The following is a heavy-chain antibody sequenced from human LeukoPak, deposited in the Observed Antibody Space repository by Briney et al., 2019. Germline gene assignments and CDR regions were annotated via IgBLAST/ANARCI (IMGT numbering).Heavy chain of an antibody. Sequence: SETLSLTCTVSGDSISSYFWTWIRQPPGKGLEWIGYISYSGSTNYNFSLKSRVTISVDTSKNQFSLKLSSVTAADTAVYYCARWRYSSSWHIDYWGQGTLVTVSS. CDR3: ARWRYSSSWHIDY. J-gene: IGHJ4*02. CDR2: ISYSGST. D-gene: IGHD6-13*01. CDR1: GDSISSYF. V-gene: IGHV4-59*01.